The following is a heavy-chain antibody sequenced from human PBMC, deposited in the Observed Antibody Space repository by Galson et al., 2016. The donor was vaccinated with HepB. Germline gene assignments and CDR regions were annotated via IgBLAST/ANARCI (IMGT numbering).Heavy chain of an antibody. J-gene: IGHJ3*02. V-gene: IGHV3-23*01. Sequence: SLRLSCAASGFTFRNYAMSWVRQAPGKGLEWVSAISSRANNSYYADSVKGRFTISRDNSKNTVSLQMNSLKTEDTAVYYCAKGWKQWLVSFGYRGNDAFEMWGQGTMVTVSS. CDR2: ISSRANNS. CDR3: AKGWKQWLVSFGYRGNDAFEM. CDR1: GFTFRNYA. D-gene: IGHD6-19*01.